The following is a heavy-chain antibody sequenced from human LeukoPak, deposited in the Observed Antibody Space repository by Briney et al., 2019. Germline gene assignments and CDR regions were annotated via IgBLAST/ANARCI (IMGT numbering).Heavy chain of an antibody. CDR3: GRSTKGTIFGVVDY. CDR1: RGSISGGTHY. V-gene: IGHV4-39*02. J-gene: IGHJ4*02. CDR2: IYYNGDT. D-gene: IGHD3-3*01. Sequence: SETLSLTCSVSRGSISGGTHYWGWIRQPPGKGLEWIGSIYYNGDTHYSPSLNSRVTISLDMSKNHFSLKLASVTAADTAFYCCGRSTKGTIFGVVDYWGQGILVTVSS.